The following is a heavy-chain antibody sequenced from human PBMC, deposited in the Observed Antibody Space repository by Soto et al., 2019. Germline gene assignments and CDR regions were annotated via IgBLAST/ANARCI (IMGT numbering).Heavy chain of an antibody. CDR1: GFTFSSYA. CDR3: EKVRTGYSSGWRAFDI. Sequence: EVQLLESGGGLVQPGGSLRLSCAASGFTFSSYAMSWVRQAPGKGLEWVSAISGSGGSTCYADSVKGRFTISRDNSKNTLYLHMNSLRAEDTAVYYCEKVRTGYSSGWRAFDIWGQGTMVTVSS. D-gene: IGHD6-19*01. J-gene: IGHJ3*02. V-gene: IGHV3-23*01. CDR2: ISGSGGST.